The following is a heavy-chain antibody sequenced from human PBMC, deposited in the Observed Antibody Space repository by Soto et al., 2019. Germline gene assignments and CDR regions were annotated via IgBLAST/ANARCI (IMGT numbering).Heavy chain of an antibody. D-gene: IGHD6-13*01. V-gene: IGHV3-7*05. CDR2: IKQDGSEK. Sequence: GGSLSLSCAASGFTFSSYWMSWVRQAPGKGLEWVANIKQDGSEKYYVDSVKGRFTISRDNAKNSLYLQMNSLRAEDTAVYYCAREKLVHDYYYYGMDVWRQGTTVTVSS. CDR3: AREKLVHDYYYYGMDV. CDR1: GFTFSSYW. J-gene: IGHJ6*02.